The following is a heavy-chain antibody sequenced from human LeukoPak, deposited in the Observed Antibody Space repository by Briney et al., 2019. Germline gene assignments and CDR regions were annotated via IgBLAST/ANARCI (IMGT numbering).Heavy chain of an antibody. CDR2: ISYDGNNK. Sequence: GGSLRLSCAASGFTFSSYAMHWVRQAPGKGLEWVAVISYDGNNKYYADSVKGRFTISRDNSKNTLYLQMNSLRAEDTAVYYCARRAGDCSSTSCYTGGYYFDYWGQGTLVTVSS. CDR3: ARRAGDCSSTSCYTGGYYFDY. J-gene: IGHJ4*02. V-gene: IGHV3-30-3*01. CDR1: GFTFSSYA. D-gene: IGHD2-2*02.